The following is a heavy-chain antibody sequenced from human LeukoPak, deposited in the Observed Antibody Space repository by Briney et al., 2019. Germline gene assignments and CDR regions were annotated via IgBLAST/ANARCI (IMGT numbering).Heavy chain of an antibody. CDR1: GGSISSYY. V-gene: IGHV4-59*01. CDR2: IYYSGST. J-gene: IGHJ3*02. CDR3: ARVCGSTSCYAYHDAFDI. D-gene: IGHD2-2*01. Sequence: PSETLSLTCAVSGGSISSYYWSWIRQPPGKGLEWIGYIYYSGSTNYNPSLKSRVTISVDTSKNQFSLKLSSVTAADTAVYYCARVCGSTSCYAYHDAFDIWGQGTMVTVSS.